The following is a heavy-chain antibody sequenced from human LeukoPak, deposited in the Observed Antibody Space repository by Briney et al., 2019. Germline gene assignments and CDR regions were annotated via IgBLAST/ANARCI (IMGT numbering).Heavy chain of an antibody. CDR2: VDPEDGET. J-gene: IGHJ4*02. Sequence: ASVKVSCKVSGYTFTDYYMHWVQQAPGKGLEWMGLVDPEDGETIYAEKFQGRVTITADTSTDTAYMELSSLRSEDTAVCYCATITGYCSSTGCPDFDYWGQGTLVTVSS. CDR1: GYTFTDYY. CDR3: ATITGYCSSTGCPDFDY. V-gene: IGHV1-69-2*01. D-gene: IGHD2-2*03.